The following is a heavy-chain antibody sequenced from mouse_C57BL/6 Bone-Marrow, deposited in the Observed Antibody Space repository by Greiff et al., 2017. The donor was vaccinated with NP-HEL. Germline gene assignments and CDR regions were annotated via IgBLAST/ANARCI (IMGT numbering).Heavy chain of an antibody. V-gene: IGHV5-12*01. CDR2: ISNGGGST. Sequence: EVMLVESGGGLVQPGGSLKLSCAASGFTFSDYYMYWVRQTPEKRLEWVAYISNGGGSTYYPDTVKGRFTISRDNAKNTLYLQMSRLKSEDTAMYYCARHEGTVVARYYAMDYWGQGTSVTVSS. CDR1: GFTFSDYY. J-gene: IGHJ4*01. CDR3: ARHEGTVVARYYAMDY. D-gene: IGHD1-1*01.